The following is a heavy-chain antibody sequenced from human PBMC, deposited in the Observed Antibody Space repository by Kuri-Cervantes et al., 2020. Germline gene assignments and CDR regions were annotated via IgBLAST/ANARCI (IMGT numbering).Heavy chain of an antibody. CDR3: ARAGQVDSYLTRFDY. D-gene: IGHD5-18*01. J-gene: IGHJ4*02. CDR1: GFTVSSNY. CDR2: IYSGGST. V-gene: IGHV3-66*01. Sequence: GESLKISCAASGFTVSSNYMSWVRQAPGKGLEWVSVIYSGGSTYYADSVKGRFTISRDNAKNSLYLQMNSLRAEDTAVYYCARAGQVDSYLTRFDYWGQGTLVTVSS.